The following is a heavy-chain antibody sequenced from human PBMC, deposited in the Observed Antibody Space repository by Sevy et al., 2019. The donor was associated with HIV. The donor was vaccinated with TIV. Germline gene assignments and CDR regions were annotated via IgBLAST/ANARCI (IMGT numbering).Heavy chain of an antibody. D-gene: IGHD3-3*01. J-gene: IGHJ4*02. CDR2: ISGSGGST. CDR3: AKDPGDYDFYPTVDDY. CDR1: GFTFSSYA. Sequence: GGSLRLSCAASGFTFSSYAMSWVRQAPGKGLEWVSAISGSGGSTYYADSVKGRFTISRDNSKNTLYLQMNSLRAEDTAVYYCAKDPGDYDFYPTVDDYRGQGTLVTVSS. V-gene: IGHV3-23*01.